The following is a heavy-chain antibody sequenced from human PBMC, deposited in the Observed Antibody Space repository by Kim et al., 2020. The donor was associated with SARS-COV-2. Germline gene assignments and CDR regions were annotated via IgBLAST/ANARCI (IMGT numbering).Heavy chain of an antibody. J-gene: IGHJ4*02. CDR1: GFTFSSYA. CDR3: AKVLGNPLFFDY. D-gene: IGHD1-1*01. V-gene: IGHV3-23*03. CDR2: IYSGGSST. Sequence: GGSLRLSCAASGFTFSSYAMSWVRQAPGKGLEWVSVIYSGGSSTYYADSVKGRFTISRDNSKNTLYLQMNSLRAEDTAVYYCAKVLGNPLFFDYWGQGTLVTVSS.